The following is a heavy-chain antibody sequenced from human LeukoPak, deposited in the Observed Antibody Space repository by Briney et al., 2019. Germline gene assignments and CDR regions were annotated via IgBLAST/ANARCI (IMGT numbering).Heavy chain of an antibody. D-gene: IGHD5-18*01. CDR2: IYYSGST. V-gene: IGHV4-39*02. J-gene: IGHJ2*01. Sequence: SETLSLTCTVSGCSISSSSYYWGWIRQPPGKGLEWIGSIYYSGSTYYNPSLNSRVTISVDTSKNQFSLKLSSVTAADTAVYYCARGYTSRFWYFGLWGRGTLVTVSS. CDR1: GCSISSSSYY. CDR3: ARGYTSRFWYFGL.